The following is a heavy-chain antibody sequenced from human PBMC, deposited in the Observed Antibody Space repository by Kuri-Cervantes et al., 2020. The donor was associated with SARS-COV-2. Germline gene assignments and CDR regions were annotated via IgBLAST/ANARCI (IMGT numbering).Heavy chain of an antibody. CDR3: ARDWGSLLRYFDWSNWFDP. Sequence: SQTLSLTCAVYGGSFSGYYWSWIRQPPGKGLEWIGEINHSGSTNYNPSLKSRVTMSVDTSKNQFSLKLSSVTAADTAVYYCARDWGSLLRYFDWSNWFDPWGQGTLVTVSS. J-gene: IGHJ5*02. CDR2: INHSGST. D-gene: IGHD3-9*01. CDR1: GGSFSGYY. V-gene: IGHV4-34*01.